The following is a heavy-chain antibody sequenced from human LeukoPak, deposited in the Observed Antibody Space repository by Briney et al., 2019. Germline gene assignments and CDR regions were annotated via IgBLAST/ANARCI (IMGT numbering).Heavy chain of an antibody. Sequence: GGSLRLSCAASGFAFSSYGMHWVRQAPGKGLEWVAFIRYDGSNKYYADSVKGRFTISRDNSKNTLYLQMNSLRSDDTAVYYCARVANSGSYRLIGYYYYYMDVWGKGTTVTVSS. CDR1: GFAFSSYG. V-gene: IGHV3-30*02. CDR2: IRYDGSNK. CDR3: ARVANSGSYRLIGYYYYYMDV. J-gene: IGHJ6*03. D-gene: IGHD1-26*01.